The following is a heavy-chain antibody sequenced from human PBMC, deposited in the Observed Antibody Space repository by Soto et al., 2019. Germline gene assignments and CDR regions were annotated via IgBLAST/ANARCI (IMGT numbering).Heavy chain of an antibody. CDR1: GFTFSSYG. D-gene: IGHD5-18*01. V-gene: IGHV3-30*18. CDR2: ISYDGSNK. Sequence: LRLSCAASGFTFSSYGMHWVRQAPGKGLEWVAVISYDGSNKYYADSVKGRFTISRDNSKNTLYLQMNSLRAEDTAVYYCAKEGRGYSYGYFDYWGQGTLVTVSS. J-gene: IGHJ4*02. CDR3: AKEGRGYSYGYFDY.